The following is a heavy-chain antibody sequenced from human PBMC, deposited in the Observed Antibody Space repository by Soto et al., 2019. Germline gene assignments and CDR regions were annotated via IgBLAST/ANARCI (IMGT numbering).Heavy chain of an antibody. CDR3: AKDVHYDILTGIECFQG. CDR2: VSGSGVTT. D-gene: IGHD3-9*01. Sequence: EVRLLESGGGLVQPGGSLRLSCAASGVTFNTYAMNWVRQAPGKGLEWVSAVSGSGVTTYYADSVKGRFTISRQTSKNTVYVQMNCPRTEDTAVYYCAKDVHYDILTGIECFQGWGQGTLVTVSS. J-gene: IGHJ1*01. CDR1: GVTFNTYA. V-gene: IGHV3-23*01.